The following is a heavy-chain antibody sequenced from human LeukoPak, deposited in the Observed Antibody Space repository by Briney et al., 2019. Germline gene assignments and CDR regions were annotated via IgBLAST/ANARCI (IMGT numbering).Heavy chain of an antibody. CDR3: ARLDCSSTSCYFDY. J-gene: IGHJ4*02. D-gene: IGHD2-2*01. Sequence: SETLSLTCTVSGGSISRYYWSRIRQPPGKGLEWIGYIYYSGSTNYNPSLKSRVTISVDTSKNQFSLKLSSVTAADTAVYYCARLDCSSTSCYFDYWGQGTLVTVSS. CDR1: GGSISRYY. V-gene: IGHV4-59*08. CDR2: IYYSGST.